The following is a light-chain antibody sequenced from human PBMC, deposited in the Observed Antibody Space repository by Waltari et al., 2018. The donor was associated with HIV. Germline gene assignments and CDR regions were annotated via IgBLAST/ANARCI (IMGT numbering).Light chain of an antibody. J-gene: IGKJ4*01. CDR2: WAS. V-gene: IGKV4-1*01. CDR1: RTVLYSSNNQNY. Sequence: DIVMTQSPDSLPVSLGERATINCRASRTVLYSSNNQNYLAWYQQKPGHPPKVVLHWASTRAFGVPGRFSGSGAGTNFSPTISRLQADDVAMYFCQQYFSLPHTFGGGTKLEIK. CDR3: QQYFSLPHT.